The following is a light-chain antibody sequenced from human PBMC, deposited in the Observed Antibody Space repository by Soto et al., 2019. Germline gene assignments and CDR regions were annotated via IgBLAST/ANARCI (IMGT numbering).Light chain of an antibody. CDR3: QQYSSYST. CDR2: DAS. V-gene: IGKV1-5*01. CDR1: QSISSS. Sequence: DIQITQSASTLTASVGDRVTITCRASQSISSSLAWYQQKPGKAPKLLIYDASNLESGVPSIFSGSGSGTEFTLTISSLPPDDFATYYCQQYSSYSTFGQGTKVDIK. J-gene: IGKJ1*01.